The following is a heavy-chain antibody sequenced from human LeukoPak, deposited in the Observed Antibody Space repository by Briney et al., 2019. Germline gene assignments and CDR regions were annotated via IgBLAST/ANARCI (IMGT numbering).Heavy chain of an antibody. CDR2: IYYSGST. CDR3: ARDLIIARGIVGATHDAFDI. CDR1: GGSISSSSYY. J-gene: IGHJ3*02. D-gene: IGHD1-26*01. Sequence: SETLSLTCTVSGGSISSSSYYWGWIRQPPGKGLEWIGSIYYSGSTYYNPSLKSRVTISVDTSKNQFSLKLSSVTAADTAVYYCARDLIIARGIVGATHDAFDIWGQGTMVTVSS. V-gene: IGHV4-39*07.